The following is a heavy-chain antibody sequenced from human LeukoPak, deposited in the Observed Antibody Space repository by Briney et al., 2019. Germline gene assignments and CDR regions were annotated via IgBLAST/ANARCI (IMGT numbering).Heavy chain of an antibody. CDR1: GYSFTTYW. CDR2: IYPGDSDT. Sequence: GESLKISCKGSGYSFTTYWIAWVRQMPGKGLEWMGIIYPGDSDTRYSPSFQGQVTISADKSISTAYLQWSSLKASDTAMYYCARGGYSGYDLSSFDYWGQGTLVTVSS. D-gene: IGHD5-12*01. J-gene: IGHJ4*02. V-gene: IGHV5-51*01. CDR3: ARGGYSGYDLSSFDY.